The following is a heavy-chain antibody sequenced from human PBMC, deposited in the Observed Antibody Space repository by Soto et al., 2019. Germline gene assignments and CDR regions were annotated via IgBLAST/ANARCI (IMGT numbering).Heavy chain of an antibody. J-gene: IGHJ6*02. V-gene: IGHV4-61*01. CDR2: IYYSGST. CDR3: ARAPIAAAGIVGYYYYGMDV. Sequence: PSETMPLTSTVSGGTVKSGSYYWSWIRQPPGKGLEWIGYIYYSGSTNYSPSLKSRVTISVDTSKNQFSLKLSSVTAADTAVYYCARAPIAAAGIVGYYYYGMDVWGQGTTVTVSS. CDR1: GGTVKSGSYY. D-gene: IGHD6-13*01.